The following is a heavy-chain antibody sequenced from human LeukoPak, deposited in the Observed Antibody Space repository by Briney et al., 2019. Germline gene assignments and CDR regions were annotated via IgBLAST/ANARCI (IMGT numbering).Heavy chain of an antibody. D-gene: IGHD5-18*01. Sequence: SETLSLTCIVSSGSINNHYWSWIRQPPGKGLEWIGYIYDSWNTNYNPSLQSRVTISMDASRNQFSLNLTSVTAADTAVYYCARDQIGYGLDYWGQGTPVTVSS. CDR3: ARDQIGYGLDY. J-gene: IGHJ4*02. CDR2: IYDSWNT. V-gene: IGHV4-59*11. CDR1: SGSINNHY.